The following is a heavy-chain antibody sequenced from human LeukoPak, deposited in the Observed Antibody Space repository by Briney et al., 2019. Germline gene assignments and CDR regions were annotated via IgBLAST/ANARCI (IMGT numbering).Heavy chain of an antibody. J-gene: IGHJ4*02. V-gene: IGHV3-23*01. Sequence: PGGSLRLSRGASGFTFTSSAMTWVRQAPGKGLEWVSAISSGGTPYYAASVRGRFIISRDTSTNTLYLQVKSLTAEDTAVYYCAKPEVGVASIDCWGQGTLVTVSS. D-gene: IGHD2-2*01. CDR2: ISSGGTP. CDR1: GFTFTSSA. CDR3: AKPEVGVASIDC.